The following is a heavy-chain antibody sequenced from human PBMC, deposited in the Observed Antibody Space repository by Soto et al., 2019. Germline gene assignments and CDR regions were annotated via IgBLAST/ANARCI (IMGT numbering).Heavy chain of an antibody. J-gene: IGHJ4*02. D-gene: IGHD6-19*01. CDR1: GFTFSSYG. CDR2: IWYDGSNK. Sequence: QVQLVESGGGVVQPGRSLRLSCAASGFTFSSYGMHWVRQAPGKGLERVAVIWYDGSNKYYADSVKGRFTISRDNSKNTLYLQMNSLRAEDTAVYYCARDPFPVAGPGYYFDYWGQGTLVTVSS. CDR3: ARDPFPVAGPGYYFDY. V-gene: IGHV3-33*01.